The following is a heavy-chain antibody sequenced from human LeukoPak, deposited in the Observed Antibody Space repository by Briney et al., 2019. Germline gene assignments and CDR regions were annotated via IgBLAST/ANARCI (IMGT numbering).Heavy chain of an antibody. J-gene: IGHJ1*01. CDR1: GFTFSTYV. Sequence: PGGSLRLSCSASGFTFSTYVMHWVRQAPGEGLEYGSAISGSNGGSTNYADSVKGRFTISRDNSKNTLYLQMSSLRPEDTAVYYCVKGDGSGWYGYFQHWGQGTLVTVSS. D-gene: IGHD6-19*01. CDR2: ISGSNGGST. CDR3: VKGDGSGWYGYFQH. V-gene: IGHV3-64D*06.